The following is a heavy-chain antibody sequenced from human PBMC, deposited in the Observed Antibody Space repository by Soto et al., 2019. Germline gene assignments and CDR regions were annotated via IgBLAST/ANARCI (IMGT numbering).Heavy chain of an antibody. Sequence: QVQLVESGGGVVQPGRSLRLSCAASGFTFSSYTMHWVRQAPGKGLEWVALISYDGGYKYYADSVEGRLTISRDNSKNALDLQMNSLRAEDTAVYYCARGAGIAVAGTSFDSWGQGALVTVSS. CDR3: ARGAGIAVAGTSFDS. V-gene: IGHV3-30*04. J-gene: IGHJ4*02. CDR2: ISYDGGYK. CDR1: GFTFSSYT. D-gene: IGHD6-19*01.